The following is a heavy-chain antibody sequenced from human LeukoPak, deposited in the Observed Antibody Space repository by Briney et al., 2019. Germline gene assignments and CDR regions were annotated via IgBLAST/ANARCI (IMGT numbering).Heavy chain of an antibody. J-gene: IGHJ6*03. CDR1: GFTFSSYW. CDR3: ARDQAGIFGVDDHYYYYMDV. Sequence: GGSLRLSCAASGFTFSSYWMSWVRQAPGKGLEWVANIKQDGSEKYYVDSVKGRFTISRDNAKNSLYLQMNSLRAEDTAVYYCARDQAGIFGVDDHYYYYMDVWGKGTTVTVSS. D-gene: IGHD3-3*01. CDR2: IKQDGSEK. V-gene: IGHV3-7*01.